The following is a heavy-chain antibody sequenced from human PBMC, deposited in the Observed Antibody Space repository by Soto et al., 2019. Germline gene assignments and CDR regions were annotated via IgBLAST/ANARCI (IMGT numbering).Heavy chain of an antibody. V-gene: IGHV3-72*01. J-gene: IGHJ4*02. CDR2: TRNKANSYTT. CDR3: ARVSHTAMVEYYFDY. CDR1: GFTFSDHY. Sequence: VGSLRLSCAASGFTFSDHYMDWVRQAPGKGLEWVGRTRNKANSYTTEYAASVKGRFTISRDDSKNSLYLQMNSLKTEDTAVYYCARVSHTAMVEYYFDYWGQGTLVTASS. D-gene: IGHD5-18*01.